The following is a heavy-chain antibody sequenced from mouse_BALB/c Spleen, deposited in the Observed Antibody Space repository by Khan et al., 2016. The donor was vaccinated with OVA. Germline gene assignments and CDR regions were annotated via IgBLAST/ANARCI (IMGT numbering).Heavy chain of an antibody. V-gene: IGHV5-17*02. J-gene: IGHJ1*01. D-gene: IGHD2-4*01. CDR2: ISFGSATI. Sequence: EVELVESGGGLVQPGGSRKLSCAASGFTFNSFGMHWVRQAPEKGLEWVAYISFGSATIYYADTVKGRFTISRDTPKNTLFLQMTSLRSEDTAIYYCARSMITTWYFDVWGAGTTVTVSS. CDR1: GFTFNSFG. CDR3: ARSMITTWYFDV.